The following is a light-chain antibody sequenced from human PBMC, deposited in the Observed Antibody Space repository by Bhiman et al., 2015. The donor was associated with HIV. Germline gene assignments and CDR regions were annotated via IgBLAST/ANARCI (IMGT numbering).Light chain of an antibody. CDR3: AAWDDGLSSVL. Sequence: QSVLTQPPSASGTPGQTVTISCSGSSSNIGSNTVNWYQQLPGTAPKLLIYRNDQRPSGVPDRFSGSKSGTSASLAISGLQAEDEADYYCAAWDDGLSSVLFGGGSKLTVL. CDR1: SSNIGSNT. J-gene: IGLJ2*01. V-gene: IGLV1-44*01. CDR2: RND.